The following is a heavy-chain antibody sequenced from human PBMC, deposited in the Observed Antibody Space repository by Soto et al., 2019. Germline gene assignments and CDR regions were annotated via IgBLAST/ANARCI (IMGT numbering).Heavy chain of an antibody. CDR1: GDTITSFS. CDR3: EGESGENWSYEGY. J-gene: IGHJ4*02. Sequence: KPSETLSLTCTVSGDTITSFSWNWIRQPARKGLEWIGRISTTGNTHYNPSLESRVTMSLDTSKNQFSLKLTSVTAADTAVYYCEGESGENWSYEGYCGQGTLVTVSS. V-gene: IGHV4-4*07. D-gene: IGHD1-7*01. CDR2: ISTTGNT.